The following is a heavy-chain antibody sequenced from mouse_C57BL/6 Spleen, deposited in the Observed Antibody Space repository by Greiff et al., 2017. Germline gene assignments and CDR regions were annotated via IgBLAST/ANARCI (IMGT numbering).Heavy chain of an antibody. Sequence: VQGVESGAELVKPGASVKLSCKASGYTFTEYTIHWVKQRSGQGLEWIGWFYPGSGSIKYNEKFKDKATLTADKSSSTVYMELSRLASAESAVYFCARHERGYGTDWYFDVWGTGTTVAASS. CDR1: GYTFTEYT. D-gene: IGHD1-1*01. J-gene: IGHJ1*03. CDR3: ARHERGYGTDWYFDV. V-gene: IGHV1-62-2*01. CDR2: FYPGSGSI.